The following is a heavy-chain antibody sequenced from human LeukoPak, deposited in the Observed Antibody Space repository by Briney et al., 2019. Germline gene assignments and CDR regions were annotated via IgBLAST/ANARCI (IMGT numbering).Heavy chain of an antibody. J-gene: IGHJ6*02. CDR1: GFTFSSYA. V-gene: IGHV3-23*01. CDR3: ARDGSSSWYGMDV. Sequence: GGSLRLSCAASGFTFSSYAMSWVRQAPGKGLEWVSAISASDGSTYYADSVKGRFTISRDNAKNSLYLQMNSLRAEDTAVYYCARDGSSSWYGMDVWGQGTTVTVSS. CDR2: ISASDGST. D-gene: IGHD6-13*01.